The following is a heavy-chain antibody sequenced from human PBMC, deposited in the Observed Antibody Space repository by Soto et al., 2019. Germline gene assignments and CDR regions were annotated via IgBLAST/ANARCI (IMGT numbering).Heavy chain of an antibody. CDR2: INPNSGAT. Sequence: ASVNVSCKAAGYTFTGYYMHWVRQAPGQWLEFMGWINPNSGATNYAHKFQGRVTITRDTSISTAYMELSRLRSDDTAVYYCAIAIMYHWHYPYYYYGMEVWGQGATVSVSS. CDR1: GYTFTGYY. D-gene: IGHD1-7*01. J-gene: IGHJ6*02. CDR3: AIAIMYHWHYPYYYYGMEV. V-gene: IGHV1-2*07.